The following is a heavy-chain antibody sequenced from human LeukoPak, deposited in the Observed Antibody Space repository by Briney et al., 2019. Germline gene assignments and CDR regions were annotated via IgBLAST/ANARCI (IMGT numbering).Heavy chain of an antibody. D-gene: IGHD6-13*01. J-gene: IGHJ3*02. CDR2: INTNTGNP. V-gene: IGHV7-4-1*02. CDR3: AKGIADDAFDI. Sequence: ASVRVSCKGSGYTFTHYTINWVRQAPGQGLEWMGWINTNTGNPTYAQGFTGRFVFSLDTSVSTAYLQISSLKAEDTAVYYCAKGIADDAFDIWGQGTMVTVSS. CDR1: GYTFTHYT.